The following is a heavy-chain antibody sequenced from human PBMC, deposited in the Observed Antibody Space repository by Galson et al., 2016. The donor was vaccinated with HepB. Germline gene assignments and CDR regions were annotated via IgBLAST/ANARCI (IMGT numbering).Heavy chain of an antibody. D-gene: IGHD3-9*01. CDR3: AKENNFALPINGMDV. V-gene: IGHV3-23*01. Sequence: SLRLSCAGSGFYFPSHAMTWVRQAPGKGLEWVSAISGTGDPTYYADSVKGRFTISRDNSKNTLFLQMTSLEVDDTAIYYCAKENNFALPINGMDVWGQGTTVIVS. CDR1: GFYFPSHA. CDR2: ISGTGDPT. J-gene: IGHJ6*02.